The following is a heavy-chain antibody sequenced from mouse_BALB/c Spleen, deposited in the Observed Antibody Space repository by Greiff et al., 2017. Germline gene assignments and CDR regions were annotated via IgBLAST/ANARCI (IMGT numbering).Heavy chain of an antibody. J-gene: IGHJ2*01. Sequence: EVQRVESGGGLVQPGGSLRLSCATSGFTFTDYYMSWVRQPPGKALEWLGFIRNKANGYTTEYSASVKGRFTISRDNSQSILYLQMNTLRAEDSATYYCARNYGYLDYWGQGTTLTVSS. CDR2: IRNKANGYTT. V-gene: IGHV7-3*02. D-gene: IGHD1-1*01. CDR1: GFTFTDYY. CDR3: ARNYGYLDY.